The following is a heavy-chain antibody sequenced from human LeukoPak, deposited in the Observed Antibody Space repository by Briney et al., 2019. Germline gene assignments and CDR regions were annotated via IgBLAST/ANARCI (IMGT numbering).Heavy chain of an antibody. CDR2: INSDGSST. Sequence: PGGSLRLSCAASGFTFSSYWMHWVRQAPGKGLVWVSRINSDGSSTSYADSVKGRFTISRDNAKNTLYLQMNSPRAEDTAVYYCARDVAPNELYYYYGMDVWGKGTTVTVSS. CDR3: ARDVAPNELYYYYGMDV. CDR1: GFTFSSYW. V-gene: IGHV3-74*01. D-gene: IGHD1-1*01. J-gene: IGHJ6*04.